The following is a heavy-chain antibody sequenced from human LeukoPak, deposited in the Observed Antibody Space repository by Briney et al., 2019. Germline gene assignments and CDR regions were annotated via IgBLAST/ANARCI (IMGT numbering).Heavy chain of an antibody. J-gene: IGHJ4*02. D-gene: IGHD3-9*01. CDR1: GFTFSSYS. CDR3: ARGRGYFDWLPVY. V-gene: IGHV3-21*01. Sequence: GGSLRLSCAASGFTFSSYSMNWVRQAPGKGLEWVSSISSSSSYIYYADSVKGRFTISRDNAKNSLYLQMNSLRAEDTAVYYCARGRGYFDWLPVYWGQGTLVTVSS. CDR2: ISSSSSYI.